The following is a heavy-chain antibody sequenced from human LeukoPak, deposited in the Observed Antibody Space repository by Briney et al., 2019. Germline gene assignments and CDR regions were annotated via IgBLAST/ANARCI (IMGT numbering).Heavy chain of an antibody. J-gene: IGHJ5*02. CDR2: SKADGSST. CDR3: ARSDWFDP. Sequence: GGSLRLSCAASGFIFSNQWMHWVRQAPGKGLVWVSRSKADGSSTTYADSVKGRFTISRDNAKDTLYLQMNSLTAEDTAVYYCARSDWFDPWGQGTLVTVSS. V-gene: IGHV3-74*01. CDR1: GFIFSNQW.